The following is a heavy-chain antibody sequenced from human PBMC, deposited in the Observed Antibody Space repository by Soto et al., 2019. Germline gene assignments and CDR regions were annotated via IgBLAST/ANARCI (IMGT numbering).Heavy chain of an antibody. CDR3: ARDYRVGGSSFDY. CDR2: IYYSGST. V-gene: IGHV4-31*03. Sequence: QVQLQESGPGLVKPSQTLSLTCTVSGGSISSGGYYWSWIRQHPGKGLEWIGYIYYSGSTYYNPSLKSGVTISVDTSKNLFSLKLSSVTAADTAVYYCARDYRVGGSSFDYWGQGTLVTVSS. D-gene: IGHD1-26*01. J-gene: IGHJ4*02. CDR1: GGSISSGGYY.